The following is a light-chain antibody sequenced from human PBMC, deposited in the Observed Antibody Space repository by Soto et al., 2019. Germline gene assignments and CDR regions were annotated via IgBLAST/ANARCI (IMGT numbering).Light chain of an antibody. CDR2: GVS. CDR3: QQYGSSPRT. V-gene: IGKV3-20*01. J-gene: IGKJ1*01. CDR1: QSVSSS. Sequence: EMVLTQSPATLSLSPGERATLSCRASQSVSSSLAWYQQKPGQAPRPLIYGVSTRAIGIPDRFSGSGSGTDFTLTISRLEPEDFAVYYCQQYGSSPRTFGQGTKVDIK.